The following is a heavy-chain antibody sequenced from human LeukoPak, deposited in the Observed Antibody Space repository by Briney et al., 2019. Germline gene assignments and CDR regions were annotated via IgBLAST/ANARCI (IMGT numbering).Heavy chain of an antibody. D-gene: IGHD2-21*01. CDR2: ISYDGSNK. J-gene: IGHJ6*02. CDR3: ARENSLGMDV. CDR1: GFTFSSYA. Sequence: QTGGSLRLSSAASGFTFSSYAMHWVRQAPGKGLEWVAVISYDGSNKYYADSVKGRFTISRDNSKNTLYLQMNSLRAEDTAVYYCARENSLGMDVWGQGTTVTVSS. V-gene: IGHV3-30-3*01.